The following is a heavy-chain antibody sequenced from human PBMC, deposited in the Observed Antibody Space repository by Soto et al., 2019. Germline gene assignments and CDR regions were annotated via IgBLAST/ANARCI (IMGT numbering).Heavy chain of an antibody. J-gene: IGHJ6*02. Sequence: GASVKVSCKASGYTFTSYGISWVRQAPGQGLEWLGWISAYNGNTNYAQKLQGRVTMTTDTSTSTAYMELRSLRSDDTAVYYCSRVGYHDSSGVPYYYYGMDVWGQGTTVTVSS. CDR1: GYTFTSYG. D-gene: IGHD3-22*01. CDR3: SRVGYHDSSGVPYYYYGMDV. V-gene: IGHV1-18*01. CDR2: ISAYNGNT.